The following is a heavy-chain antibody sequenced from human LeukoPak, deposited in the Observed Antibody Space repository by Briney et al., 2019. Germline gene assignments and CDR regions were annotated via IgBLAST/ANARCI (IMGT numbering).Heavy chain of an antibody. CDR1: GGSISSSSYY. CDR3: AIDGPHDILTGYAPWYFDY. V-gene: IGHV4-61*01. Sequence: SETLSLTCTVSGGSISSSSYYWSWIRQPPGKGLEWNGYIYYSGSTNYNPSLKSRVTISVDTSKNQFSLKLSSVTAADTAVYYCAIDGPHDILTGYAPWYFDYWGQGTLVTVSS. J-gene: IGHJ4*02. CDR2: IYYSGST. D-gene: IGHD3-9*01.